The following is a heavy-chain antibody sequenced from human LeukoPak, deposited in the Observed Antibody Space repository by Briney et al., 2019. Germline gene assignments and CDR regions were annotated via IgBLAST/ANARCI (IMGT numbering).Heavy chain of an antibody. CDR1: GFTFSSYA. CDR2: ISGSGGST. V-gene: IGHV3-23*01. Sequence: GGSLRLSCAASGFTFSSYAMGWVRQAPGKGLEWVSTISGSGGSTYYADSVKGRFTISRDNSKNTLYLQMNSLRAEDTALYYCAKDGYGMDVWGQGTTVTVSS. J-gene: IGHJ6*02. CDR3: AKDGYGMDV.